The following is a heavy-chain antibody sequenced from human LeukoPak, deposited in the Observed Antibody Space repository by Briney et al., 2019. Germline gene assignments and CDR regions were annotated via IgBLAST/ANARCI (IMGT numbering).Heavy chain of an antibody. J-gene: IGHJ4*01. Sequence: LYCSASGFTFSNFAMIWLRQAPGKGLEWWSTLSGSGITRYYADSVKGRFTISRDNSKNTLYLQMNSLRAEDTAVYYCAKGIYSSGWSYFDYWGHGTLVTVSS. CDR1: GFTFSNFA. CDR2: LSGSGITR. V-gene: IGHV3-23*01. D-gene: IGHD6-19*01. CDR3: AKGIYSSGWSYFDY.